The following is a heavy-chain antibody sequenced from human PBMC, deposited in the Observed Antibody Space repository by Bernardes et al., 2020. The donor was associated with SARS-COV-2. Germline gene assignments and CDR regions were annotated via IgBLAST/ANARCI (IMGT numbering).Heavy chain of an antibody. V-gene: IGHV3-23*01. Sequence: GSLRLSCAASGFTFSSYAMSWVRRTPGKGLEWVSAISNSGGSTYYADSVKGRFTVSRDNSKNTLWLQVHSLRAGDTAVYYCAKANGGNSGLFDYWGQGTLVTVSS. CDR2: ISNSGGST. J-gene: IGHJ4*02. D-gene: IGHD2-21*01. CDR1: GFTFSSYA. CDR3: AKANGGNSGLFDY.